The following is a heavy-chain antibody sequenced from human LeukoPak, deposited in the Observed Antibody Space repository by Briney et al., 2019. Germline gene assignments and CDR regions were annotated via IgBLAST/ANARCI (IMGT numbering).Heavy chain of an antibody. Sequence: GGSLRLSCAASGFSVSRNYMSWVRHAPGEGLEWVSVIYSGGSTYYADSVKGRFTISRDNSKNTLYLQMNSRRAEDTSVYYCARVGEGGDCYCYWYFDLWGRGTLVTVSS. J-gene: IGHJ2*01. D-gene: IGHD2-21*02. V-gene: IGHV3-66*01. CDR3: ARVGEGGDCYCYWYFDL. CDR1: GFSVSRNY. CDR2: IYSGGST.